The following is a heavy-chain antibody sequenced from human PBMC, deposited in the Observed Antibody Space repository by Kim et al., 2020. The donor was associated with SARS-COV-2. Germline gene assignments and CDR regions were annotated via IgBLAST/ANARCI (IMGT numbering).Heavy chain of an antibody. CDR1: GGSISSSSYY. J-gene: IGHJ5*02. Sequence: SETLSLTCTVSGGSISSSSYYWGWIRQPPGKGLEWIGSIYYSGSTYYNPSLKSRVTISVDTSKNQFSLKLSSVTAADTAVYYCAQGGGRSWAYDWFDPWG. CDR2: IYYSGST. V-gene: IGHV4-39*01. D-gene: IGHD3-16*01. CDR3: AQGGGRSWAYDWFDP.